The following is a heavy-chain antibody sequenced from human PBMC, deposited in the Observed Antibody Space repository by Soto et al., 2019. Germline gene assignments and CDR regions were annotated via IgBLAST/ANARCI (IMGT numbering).Heavy chain of an antibody. CDR1: GFTFTSSA. D-gene: IGHD4-17*01. CDR2: IVVGSGNT. V-gene: IGHV1-58*02. CDR3: AAGFFGNGDYSYYYYMDV. Sequence: ASVKVSCKASGFTFTSSAMQWVRQARGQRLEWIGWIVVGSGNTNYAQKFQERVTITRDMSTSTAYMELSSLRSEDTAVYYCAAGFFGNGDYSYYYYMDVWGKGTTVTVSS. J-gene: IGHJ6*03.